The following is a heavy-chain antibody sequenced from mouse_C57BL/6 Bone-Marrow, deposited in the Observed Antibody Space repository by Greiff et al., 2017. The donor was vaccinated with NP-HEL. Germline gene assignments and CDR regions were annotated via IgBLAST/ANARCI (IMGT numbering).Heavy chain of an antibody. V-gene: IGHV5-9-1*02. CDR3: TRGPAQAKGFAY. D-gene: IGHD3-2*02. Sequence: EVKLVESGEGLVKPGGSLKLSCAASGFTFSSYAMSWVRQTPEKRLEWVAYISSGGDYIYYADTVKGRFTISRDNARNTLYLQMSSLKSEDTAMYYCTRGPAQAKGFAYWGQGTLVTVSA. CDR1: GFTFSSYA. CDR2: ISSGGDYI. J-gene: IGHJ3*01.